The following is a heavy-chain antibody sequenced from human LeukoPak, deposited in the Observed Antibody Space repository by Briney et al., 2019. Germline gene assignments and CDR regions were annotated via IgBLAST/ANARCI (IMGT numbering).Heavy chain of an antibody. CDR3: ARGGIQVSGIDEFDY. J-gene: IGHJ4*02. V-gene: IGHV3-13*01. D-gene: IGHD6-19*01. Sequence: GGSLRLSCAASGFTFIDYDMHWVRQGIGKGLEWVSAIGICGDTHYSVSVKGRFTISRENAESSLYLQMNSLRAEDTAVYYCARGGIQVSGIDEFDYWGQGTLVTVSS. CDR1: GFTFIDYD. CDR2: IGICGDT.